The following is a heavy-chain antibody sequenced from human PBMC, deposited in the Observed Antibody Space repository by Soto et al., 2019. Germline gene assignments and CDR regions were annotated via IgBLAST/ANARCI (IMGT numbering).Heavy chain of an antibody. J-gene: IGHJ4*02. CDR3: SKGSWILLCYYFDY. CDR2: INGSGGST. Sequence: GGSLRLSCAASGFTFSSYAMSWVRQAPGKGLEWVSAINGSGGSTYYADSVKGRFTISRDNSKNTLYLQMNSLRAEDTAVYYCSKGSWILLCYYFDYWGQGTLVTVSS. V-gene: IGHV3-23*01. D-gene: IGHD5-18*01. CDR1: GFTFSSYA.